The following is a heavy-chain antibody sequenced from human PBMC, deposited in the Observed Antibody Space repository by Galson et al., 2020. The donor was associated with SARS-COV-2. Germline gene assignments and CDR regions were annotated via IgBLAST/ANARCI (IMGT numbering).Heavy chain of an antibody. CDR3: ARDGQTSSGWAFDY. CDR1: GFTFSSHA. D-gene: IGHD6-19*01. J-gene: IGHJ4*02. V-gene: IGHV3-33*01. Sequence: AGSLRLSCAASGFTFSSHAMHWVSQAPGKGLEWVAQIFFDGSDKYYGDSVKGRFTISRDSSKNTVYLQMNNLRADDTAVYYCARDGQTSSGWAFDYWGQGTLVTVSS. CDR2: IFFDGSDK.